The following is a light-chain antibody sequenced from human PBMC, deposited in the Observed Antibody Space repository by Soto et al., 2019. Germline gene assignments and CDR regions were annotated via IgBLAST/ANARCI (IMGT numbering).Light chain of an antibody. CDR3: QQYYGSPWT. J-gene: IGKJ1*01. Sequence: DIVMTQSPDSLAVSLGERATIDCKSSQNILYSSNNKNYLAWYQQKPGQPPRLIFYWASTRESGVPDRFSGGGCGAHCTLTLSGMQPEDVAVYYCQQYYGSPWTFGQGTKVEVK. CDR2: WAS. V-gene: IGKV4-1*01. CDR1: QNILYSSNNKNY.